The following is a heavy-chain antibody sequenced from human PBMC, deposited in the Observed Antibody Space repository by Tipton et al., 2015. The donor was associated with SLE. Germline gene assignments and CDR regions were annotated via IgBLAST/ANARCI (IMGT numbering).Heavy chain of an antibody. CDR2: ISGSGGST. Sequence: SLRLSCAASGFTFSTYAMSWVRQAPGKGLEWVSAISGSGGSTYYADSVKGRFTISADTSISTAYLQWSSLKASDTAMYYCARQDQRGYYSYGMGVWDQGP. D-gene: IGHD2-2*01. J-gene: IGHJ6*02. V-gene: IGHV3-23*01. CDR3: ARQDQRGYYSYGMGV. CDR1: GFTFSTYA.